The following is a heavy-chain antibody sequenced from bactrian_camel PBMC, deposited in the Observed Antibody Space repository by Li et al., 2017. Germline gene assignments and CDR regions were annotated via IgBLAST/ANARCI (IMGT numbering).Heavy chain of an antibody. D-gene: IGHD2*01. V-gene: IGHV3S42*01. CDR2: IESDGST. CDR3: AADVSGSCGSDYDVPGWY. CDR1: GLTDPSYC. J-gene: IGHJ4*01. Sequence: DVQLVESGGGSVQAGGSLTLSCSASGLTDPSYCVGWFRQAPGEAREGVAGIESDGSTSYADSVKGRFTISQDSAKKSLSLQMTRLKPEDSAMYYCAADVSGSCGSDYDVPGWYWGQGTQVTVS.